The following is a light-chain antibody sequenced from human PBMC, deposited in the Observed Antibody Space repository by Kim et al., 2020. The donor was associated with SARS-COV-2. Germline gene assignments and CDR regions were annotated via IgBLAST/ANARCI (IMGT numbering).Light chain of an antibody. V-gene: IGKV1-39*01. CDR3: QQSYSTPR. CDR2: AAA. J-gene: IGKJ3*01. CDR1: KSSSSY. Sequence: CGTVGDRVTNNCRASKSSSSYLKWYQQKPGKAPKLLIYAAASLQSGVPSRFSGSGSGTDFTLTISSLQPEDFATYYCQQSYSTPRFGPGTKVDSK.